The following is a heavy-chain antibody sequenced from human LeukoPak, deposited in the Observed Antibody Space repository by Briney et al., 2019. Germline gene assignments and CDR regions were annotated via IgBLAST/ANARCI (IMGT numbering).Heavy chain of an antibody. J-gene: IGHJ4*02. CDR3: TRVRWWLPRSYYFDY. CDR2: IRSKAYGGTT. D-gene: IGHD5-12*01. Sequence: PGGSLRLSCTASGFTFGDYAMSWVRQAPGKGLEWVGFIRSKAYGGTTGYAASVKGRFTISRDDSKSIAYLQMNSLKTEDTAVYYCTRVRWWLPRSYYFDYWGQGTLVTVSS. V-gene: IGHV3-49*04. CDR1: GFTFGDYA.